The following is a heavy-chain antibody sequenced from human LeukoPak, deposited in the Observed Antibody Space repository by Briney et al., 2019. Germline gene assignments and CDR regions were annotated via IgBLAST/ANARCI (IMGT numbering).Heavy chain of an antibody. D-gene: IGHD5-18*01. CDR1: GFTFSNYW. V-gene: IGHV3-7*04. CDR2: IDQDGSGE. J-gene: IGHJ4*02. CDR3: ARADSYGSILDY. Sequence: GGSLRLSCAASGFTFSNYWMSWVRQSPGRGLEWVANIDQDGSGEYYVDSVCGRFTVSRDNAKTSLYLQIDSLRAEYTAVYYCARADSYGSILDYWGRGTLVTVSS.